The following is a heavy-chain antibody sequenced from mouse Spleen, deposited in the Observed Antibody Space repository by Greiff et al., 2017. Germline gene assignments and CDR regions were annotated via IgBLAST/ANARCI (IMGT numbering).Heavy chain of an antibody. CDR1: GYAFSSSW. J-gene: IGHJ2*01. CDR2: IYPGDGDT. D-gene: IGHD1-1*01. CDR3: ARWRDITTDYFDY. V-gene: IGHV1-82*01. Sequence: QVQLQQSGPELVKPGASVKISCKASGYAFSSSWMNWVKQRPGKGLEWIGRIYPGDGDTNYNGKFKGKATLTADKSSSTAYMQLSSLTSEDSAVYFCARWRDITTDYFDYWGQGTTLTVSS.